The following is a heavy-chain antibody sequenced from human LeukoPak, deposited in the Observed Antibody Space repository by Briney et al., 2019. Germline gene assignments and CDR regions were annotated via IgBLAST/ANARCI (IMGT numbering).Heavy chain of an antibody. CDR2: ISGSGGST. CDR1: GFTFSYYA. J-gene: IGHJ4*02. CDR3: AKDGAYCGGDCYYVYFDY. Sequence: GGSLRLSCATSGFTFSYYAMSWVRQAPGKGLEWVSTISGSGGSTYFADSVKGRFTISRDNSKNTLYLQMNSLRAEDTAVYYCAKDGAYCGGDCYYVYFDYWGQGTLVTVSS. V-gene: IGHV3-23*01. D-gene: IGHD2-21*01.